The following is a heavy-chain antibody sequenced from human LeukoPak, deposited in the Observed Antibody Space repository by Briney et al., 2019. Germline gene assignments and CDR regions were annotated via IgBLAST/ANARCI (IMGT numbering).Heavy chain of an antibody. D-gene: IGHD3-9*01. CDR2: IKTDGSEK. CDR3: ARDYTGYFP. Sequence: GGSLRLSCASSGFTFSNYAMSWVRQAPGKGLEWVANIKTDGSEKYYVDSVKGRFTISRDNAKNSLYLQTNSLRAEDTAVYYCARDYTGYFPWGQGTLVIVSS. CDR1: GFTFSNYA. J-gene: IGHJ5*02. V-gene: IGHV3-7*03.